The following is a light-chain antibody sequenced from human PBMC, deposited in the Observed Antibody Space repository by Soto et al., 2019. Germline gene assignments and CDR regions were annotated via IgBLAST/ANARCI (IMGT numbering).Light chain of an antibody. Sequence: AIQLTQSPSSLSASVGDRVTITCRASQGIAKDLGWYQQKPGKAPRLLIFGASFLQCGVPSRFSGSGSGTDFTLTINGLQPEDFATYYCLQNYYAFRTFGQGTKVDIK. CDR3: LQNYYAFRT. CDR1: QGIAKD. CDR2: GAS. J-gene: IGKJ1*01. V-gene: IGKV1-6*01.